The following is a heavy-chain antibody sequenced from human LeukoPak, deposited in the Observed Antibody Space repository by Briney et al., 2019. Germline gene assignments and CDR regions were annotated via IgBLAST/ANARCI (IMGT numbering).Heavy chain of an antibody. CDR2: FDPEDGET. D-gene: IGHD6-13*01. J-gene: IGHJ4*02. CDR3: ATGIAAAGRVDHDY. Sequence: ASVKVSCKVSGYTLTELSMHWVRQAPGKGLEWMGGFDPEDGETIYAQKFQGRVTMTEDTSTDTAYMELSSLRSEDTAVYYCATGIAAAGRVDHDYWGQGTLVTVSS. CDR1: GYTLTELS. V-gene: IGHV1-24*01.